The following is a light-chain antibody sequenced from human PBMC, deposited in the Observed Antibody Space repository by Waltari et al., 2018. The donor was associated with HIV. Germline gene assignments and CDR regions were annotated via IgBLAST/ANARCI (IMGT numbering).Light chain of an antibody. Sequence: EIVLTQSPGTLSLSPGERATLSCRASQSVISSSLAWYQQKPGQAPRLLIYGASSRATGIPDRFSGSGSVTDFTLTISRLEPEDFVVYYCQQYGSSPQTFGQGTKLEIK. J-gene: IGKJ2*01. CDR2: GAS. V-gene: IGKV3-20*01. CDR1: QSVISSS. CDR3: QQYGSSPQT.